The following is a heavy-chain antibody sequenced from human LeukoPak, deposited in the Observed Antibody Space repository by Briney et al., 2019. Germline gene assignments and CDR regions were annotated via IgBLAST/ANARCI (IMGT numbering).Heavy chain of an antibody. CDR2: INHSGST. V-gene: IGHV4-34*01. Sequence: SETLSPTCAVYGGSFSGYYWSWIRQPPGKGLEWIGEINHSGSTNYNPSLKSRVTISVDTSKNQFSLKLSSVTAADTAVYYCARATFWSGYYPYYYYYGMDVWGQGTTVTVSS. J-gene: IGHJ6*02. D-gene: IGHD3-3*01. CDR1: GGSFSGYY. CDR3: ARATFWSGYYPYYYYYGMDV.